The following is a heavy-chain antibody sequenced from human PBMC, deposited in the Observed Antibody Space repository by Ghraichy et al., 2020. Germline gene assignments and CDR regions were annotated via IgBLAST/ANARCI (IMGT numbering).Heavy chain of an antibody. CDR2: IYPGDSDT. Sequence: GESLNISCKGSGYSFTSYWIGWVRQMPGKGLEWMGIIYPGDSDTRYSPSFQGQVTISADKSISTAYLQWSSLKASDTAMYYCARDSGFGEWPTALNWFDPWGQGTLVTVSS. CDR1: GYSFTSYW. V-gene: IGHV5-51*01. CDR3: ARDSGFGEWPTALNWFDP. D-gene: IGHD3-10*01. J-gene: IGHJ5*02.